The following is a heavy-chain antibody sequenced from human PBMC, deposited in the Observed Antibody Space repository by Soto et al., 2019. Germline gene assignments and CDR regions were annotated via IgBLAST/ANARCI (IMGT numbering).Heavy chain of an antibody. CDR2: INPNSGGT. CDR3: ARAGYYYGSGSSVHYYYGMDV. CDR1: GYTFTGYY. Sequence: ASVKVFCKASGYTFTGYYMHWVRQAPGQGLEWMGWINPNSGGTNYAQKFQGWVTMTRDTSISTAYMELSRLRSDDTAVYYCARAGYYYGSGSSVHYYYGMDVWGQGTTVTVSS. V-gene: IGHV1-2*04. D-gene: IGHD3-10*01. J-gene: IGHJ6*02.